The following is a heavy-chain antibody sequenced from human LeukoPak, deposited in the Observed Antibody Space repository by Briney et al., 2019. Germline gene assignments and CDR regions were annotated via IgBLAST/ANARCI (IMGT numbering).Heavy chain of an antibody. D-gene: IGHD6-13*01. V-gene: IGHV1-2*02. CDR3: ARGQREAAAGNDL. CDR1: GYTFIGYY. CDR2: FNPNSSGT. J-gene: IGHJ2*01. Sequence: AGKLSCKASGYTFIGYYLHLVRQAPGQGLGWMGWFNPNSSGTNHAQKFQGRVTMTRDSSISTAYMELSRLRSDDTAVYYCARGQREAAAGNDLWGRGTLVTVSS.